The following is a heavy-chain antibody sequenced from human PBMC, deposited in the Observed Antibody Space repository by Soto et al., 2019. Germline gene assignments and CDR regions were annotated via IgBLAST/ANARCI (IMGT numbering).Heavy chain of an antibody. V-gene: IGHV3-30*18. Sequence: GGSLRLSCAASGFTFSSYGMHWVRQAPGKGLEGVVVISYDGSNKYYADSVKGRFTISRDNSKNTLYLQMNSLRAEDTAVYYCAKDQDYGDSHFDYWGQGTLVTVSS. CDR2: ISYDGSNK. D-gene: IGHD4-17*01. J-gene: IGHJ4*02. CDR3: AKDQDYGDSHFDY. CDR1: GFTFSSYG.